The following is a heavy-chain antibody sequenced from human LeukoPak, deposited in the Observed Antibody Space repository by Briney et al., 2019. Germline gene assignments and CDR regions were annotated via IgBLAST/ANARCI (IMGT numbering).Heavy chain of an antibody. D-gene: IGHD2-15*01. V-gene: IGHV4-61*05. CDR1: GGSISSSSYY. J-gene: IGHJ5*02. Sequence: SETLSLTCTVSGGSISSSSYYWGWIRQPPGKGLEWIGYIYYSGSTNYNPSLKSRVTISVDTSKNQFSLKLSSVTAADTAVYYCARSSGGSFETWGQGTLVTVSS. CDR3: ARSSGGSFET. CDR2: IYYSGST.